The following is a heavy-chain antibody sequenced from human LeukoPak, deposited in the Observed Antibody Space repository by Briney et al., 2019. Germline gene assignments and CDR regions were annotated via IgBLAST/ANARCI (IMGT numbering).Heavy chain of an antibody. J-gene: IGHJ4*02. CDR2: INPDSGVT. Sequence: ASVKVSCKASGYSFGSFGINWVRQAPGQGLEWMGWINPDSGVTNFAQTFQGRVTMTRDTSISTAYMEVSSLTSDDTAMYYCAKGLRGSEEYWGQGTLVTVSS. CDR3: AKGLRGSEEY. D-gene: IGHD3-10*01. V-gene: IGHV1-2*02. CDR1: GYSFGSFG.